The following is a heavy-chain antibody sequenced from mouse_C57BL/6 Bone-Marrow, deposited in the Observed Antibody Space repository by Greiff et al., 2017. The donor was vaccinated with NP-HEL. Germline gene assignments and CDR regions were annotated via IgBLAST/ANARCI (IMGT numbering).Heavy chain of an antibody. CDR3: ARRPSLDYEYYFDY. CDR2: IYPRDGST. CDR1: GYTFTDYT. V-gene: IGHV1-78*01. D-gene: IGHD2-4*01. Sequence: VQLQQSDAELVKPGASVKISCKASGYTFTDYTIHWMKQRPEQGLEWIGYIYPRDGSTKYNEKFKGKATLTADKSSSTAYMQLNSLTSEDSAVYFYARRPSLDYEYYFDYWGQGTTLTVSS. J-gene: IGHJ2*01.